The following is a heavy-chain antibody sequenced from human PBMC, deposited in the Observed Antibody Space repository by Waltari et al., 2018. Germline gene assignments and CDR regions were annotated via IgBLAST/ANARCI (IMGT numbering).Heavy chain of an antibody. V-gene: IGHV3-74*01. CDR3: AREGGGFDYTPDY. J-gene: IGHJ4*02. Sequence: EVQLEESGGGLVQPGGSRRLSCEASGFDFTKHFMHWVRQGPGKGLVGVSRMRGDGGSTSYADSVKGRFTISRDNSKNTLYLQMNSFRAEDTGIYYCAREGGGFDYTPDYWGQGTLVTVSS. CDR2: MRGDGGST. D-gene: IGHD5-12*01. CDR1: GFDFTKHF.